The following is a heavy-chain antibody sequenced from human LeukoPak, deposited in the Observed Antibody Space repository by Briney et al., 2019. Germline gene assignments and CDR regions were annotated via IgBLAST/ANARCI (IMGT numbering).Heavy chain of an antibody. D-gene: IGHD3-10*01. CDR2: IYYSGST. J-gene: IGHJ4*02. V-gene: IGHV4-30-4*08. Sequence: SQTLSLTCTVSGGSISSGDYYWSWIRQPQGKGLEWIGYIYYSGSTYYNPSLKSRVTISVDTSKNQFSLKLSSVTAADTAVYYCARSDSYGSGSYFDYWGQGTLVTVS. CDR3: ARSDSYGSGSYFDY. CDR1: GGSISSGDYY.